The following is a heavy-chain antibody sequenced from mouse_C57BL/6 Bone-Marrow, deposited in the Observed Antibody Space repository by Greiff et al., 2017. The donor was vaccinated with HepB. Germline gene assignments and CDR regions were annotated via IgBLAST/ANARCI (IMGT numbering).Heavy chain of an antibody. J-gene: IGHJ1*03. Sequence: VQLQESGAELVRPGTSVKMSCKASGYTFTNYWIGWAKQRPGHGLEWIGDIYPGGGYTNYNEKFKGKATLTADKSSSTAYMQFSSLTSEDSAIYYCARKKARRYFDVWGTGTTVTVSS. CDR2: IYPGGGYT. CDR3: ARKKARRYFDV. CDR1: GYTFTNYW. V-gene: IGHV1-63*01.